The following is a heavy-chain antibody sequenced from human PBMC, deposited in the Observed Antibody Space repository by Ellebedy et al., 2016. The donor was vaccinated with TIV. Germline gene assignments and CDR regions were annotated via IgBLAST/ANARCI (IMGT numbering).Heavy chain of an antibody. CDR1: GFTFNSYA. D-gene: IGHD5-12*01. CDR2: ISYDGDNK. CDR3: ARDLYSGYEYFDY. Sequence: GESLKISCAASGFTFNSYAMHWVRQAPGKGLEWAAVISYDGDNKYYADSVKGRFTISRDNSKNTLYLQMNSLRAEDTAVYYCARDLYSGYEYFDYWGQGTLVTVSS. V-gene: IGHV3-30*04. J-gene: IGHJ4*02.